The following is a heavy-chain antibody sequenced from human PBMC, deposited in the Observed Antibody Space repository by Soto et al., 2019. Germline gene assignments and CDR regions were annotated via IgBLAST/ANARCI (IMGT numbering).Heavy chain of an antibody. CDR3: ARDQTDSGGYSDS. V-gene: IGHV3-33*01. CDR2: IWNDGSNE. J-gene: IGHJ4*02. CDR1: GFPFSSFG. D-gene: IGHD2-15*01. Sequence: QVQLVESGGGVVQPGGSLRLSCEASGFPFSSFGIHWVRQAPGKGLEWLAIIWNDGSNEYYADSVKGRFTISRDNSKNTLYLQVSNLRADDTAVYFCARDQTDSGGYSDSWGQGTLVTVSS.